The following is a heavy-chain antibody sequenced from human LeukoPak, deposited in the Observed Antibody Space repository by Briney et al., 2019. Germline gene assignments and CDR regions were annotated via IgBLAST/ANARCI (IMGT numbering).Heavy chain of an antibody. CDR3: ARDQEGYFDY. CDR2: IYSGGST. Sequence: PGGSLRLSCAASGFTFSSYAMSWVRQAPGKGLEWVSVIYSGGSTYYADSVKGRFTISRDNSKNTLYLQMNSLRAEDTAVYYCARDQEGYFDYWGQGTLVTVSS. J-gene: IGHJ4*02. CDR1: GFTFSSYA. V-gene: IGHV3-66*01.